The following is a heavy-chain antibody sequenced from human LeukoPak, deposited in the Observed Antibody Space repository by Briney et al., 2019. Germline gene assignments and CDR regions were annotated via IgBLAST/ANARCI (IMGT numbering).Heavy chain of an antibody. Sequence: GSPRLSCAAFGFPLSNAWMDWVRQAPGEGLEWVGRIKSKTDGGTTDYPAHVKGRFTISRDESKNTLYLQMNSLKAEDTAVYYCTTYLRRGKIATVDRISYYWGRGTVVTVSS. CDR1: GFPLSNAW. CDR3: TTYLRRGKIATVDRISYY. V-gene: IGHV3-15*01. D-gene: IGHD2/OR15-2a*01. J-gene: IGHJ4*02. CDR2: IKSKTDGGTT.